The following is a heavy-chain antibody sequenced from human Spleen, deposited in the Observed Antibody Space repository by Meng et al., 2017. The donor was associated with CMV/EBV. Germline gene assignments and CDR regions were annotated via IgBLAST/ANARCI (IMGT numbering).Heavy chain of an antibody. V-gene: IGHV1-18*01. D-gene: IGHD2-8*01. CDR2: ISGNNGST. J-gene: IGHJ6*02. CDR3: ARDCSHGVCYGSWGLDV. CDR1: GYTFTYYG. Sequence: VKVSCKASGYTFTYYGISWVRQAPGQGLEWMGWISGNNGSTKYAQKFQGRVTMTTDTTTSTAYMELRSLRSDDTAVYYCARDCSHGVCYGSWGLDVWGQGTTVTVSS.